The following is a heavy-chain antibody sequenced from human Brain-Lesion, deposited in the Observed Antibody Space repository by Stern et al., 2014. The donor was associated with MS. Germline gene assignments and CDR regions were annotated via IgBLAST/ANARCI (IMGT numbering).Heavy chain of an antibody. CDR1: GFTFDDFA. J-gene: IGHJ4*02. V-gene: IGHV3-9*01. D-gene: IGHD3-22*01. CDR3: TKDSGYFSGLFDS. Sequence: QLVESGGGLVQPGRSLRLSCAASGFTFDDFAMHWVRQAPGKGLELVSGINWNSGSLAYADSVKGRFSISRDSAKNSLFLQMNSLRPEDTALYYCTKDSGYFSGLFDSWGQGTLVTVSS. CDR2: INWNSGSL.